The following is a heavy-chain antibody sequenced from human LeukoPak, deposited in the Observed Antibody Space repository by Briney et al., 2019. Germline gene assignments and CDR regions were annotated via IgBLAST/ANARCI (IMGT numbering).Heavy chain of an antibody. CDR3: ARGRRIAARPGFDY. CDR1: GGSFSGYY. CDR2: INHSGST. J-gene: IGHJ4*02. V-gene: IGHV4-34*01. Sequence: PSETLSLTCAVYGGSFSGYYWSWIRQPPGKGLEWIGEINHSGSTNYNPSLKSRVTISVDTSKNQFSLKLSSVTAADTAVYYCARGRRIAARPGFDYWGQGTLVTVSS. D-gene: IGHD6-6*01.